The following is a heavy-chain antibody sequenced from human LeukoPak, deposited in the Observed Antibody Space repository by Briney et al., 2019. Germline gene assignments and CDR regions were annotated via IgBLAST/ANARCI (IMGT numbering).Heavy chain of an antibody. CDR3: VRVYCSMAASGTGVDY. V-gene: IGHV3-64D*09. D-gene: IGHD6-13*01. CDR1: GFTFSSYS. CDR2: ISSDGGST. J-gene: IGHJ4*02. Sequence: GGSLRLSCSASGFTFSSYSMHWVRRAPGKGLEYVSAISSDGGSTYYADSVKGRFTISRDNSKNTLYLQMSSLRVEDTAVYYCVRVYCSMAASGTGVDYWGQGTLVTVSS.